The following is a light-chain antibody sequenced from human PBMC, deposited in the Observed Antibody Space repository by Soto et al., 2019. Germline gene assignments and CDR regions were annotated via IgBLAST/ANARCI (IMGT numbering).Light chain of an antibody. CDR2: AAS. J-gene: IGKJ1*01. CDR1: QGISNY. V-gene: IGKV1-8*01. CDR3: QQYYNYPWT. Sequence: AVRMTQSPSSFSASTGDRVTIACRASQGISNYLVWYQQKPGKAPQLLIYAASTLQSGVPSRFSGSGSGTDFTLTITNLQSEDFATYFCQQYYNYPWTFGQGTKVEIK.